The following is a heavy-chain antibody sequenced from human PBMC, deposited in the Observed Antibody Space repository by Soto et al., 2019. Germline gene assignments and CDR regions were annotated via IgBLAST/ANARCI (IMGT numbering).Heavy chain of an antibody. CDR1: GGSISSGGYY. CDR2: IYYSGST. CDR3: ASFTPTVTSDAFDI. V-gene: IGHV4-31*03. Sequence: SETLSLTCTVSGGSISSGGYYWSWIRQHPGKGLEWIGYIYYSGSTYYNPSLKSRVTISVDTSKNQFSLKLSSVTAADTAVYYCASFTPTVTSDAFDIWGRGTMVTVS. J-gene: IGHJ3*02. D-gene: IGHD4-17*01.